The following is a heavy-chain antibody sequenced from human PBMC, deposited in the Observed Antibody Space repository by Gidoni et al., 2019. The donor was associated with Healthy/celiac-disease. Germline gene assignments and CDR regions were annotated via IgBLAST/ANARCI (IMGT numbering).Heavy chain of an antibody. J-gene: IGHJ4*02. CDR1: GYTFTSYY. CDR3: ARISTSYRDY. CDR2: INPSGGST. Sequence: QVQLVQSGAEVKKPGASANVSCKASGYTFTSYYMHWVRQAPGQGLEWRGIINPSGGSTSYAQKFQGRVTMTVDTSTSTVYMELSSLRSEDTAVYYCARISTSYRDYWGQGTLVTVSS. D-gene: IGHD2-2*01. V-gene: IGHV1-46*01.